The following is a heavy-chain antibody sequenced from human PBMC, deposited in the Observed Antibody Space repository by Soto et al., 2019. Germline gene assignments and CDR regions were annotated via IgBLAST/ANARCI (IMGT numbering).Heavy chain of an antibody. CDR1: GGSISSGGYY. Sequence: SETLSLTCTVSGGSISSGGYYWSWIRQHPGKGLEWIGYIYYSGSTYYNPSLKSRVTISVDTSKNQFSLKLSSVTAADTAVYYCAIARTTVPTSDWFDPRGQGTLVSVSS. J-gene: IGHJ5*02. CDR2: IYYSGST. V-gene: IGHV4-31*03. D-gene: IGHD4-17*01. CDR3: AIARTTVPTSDWFDP.